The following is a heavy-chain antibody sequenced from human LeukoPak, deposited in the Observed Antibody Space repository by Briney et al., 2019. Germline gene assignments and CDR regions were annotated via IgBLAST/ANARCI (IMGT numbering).Heavy chain of an antibody. CDR1: GYTFTDYY. CDR3: ARCPGLWCPHSFFDY. D-gene: IGHD4/OR15-4a*01. V-gene: IGHV1-2*02. J-gene: IGHJ4*02. Sequence: ASVKVSCKASGYTFTDYYIHWVRQAPGQRLEWMGWINPNSGGTNYAQKFQGRVTMTRDTSISTAYMELSRLRSDDTAVYYCARCPGLWCPHSFFDYWGQGTLVTVSS. CDR2: INPNSGGT.